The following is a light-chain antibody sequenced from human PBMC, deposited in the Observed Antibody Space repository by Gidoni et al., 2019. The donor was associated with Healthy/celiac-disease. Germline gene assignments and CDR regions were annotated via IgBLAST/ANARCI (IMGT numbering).Light chain of an antibody. CDR1: PYISNY. J-gene: IGKJ4*01. Sequence: IQMTQSPSSLSASVGDRVTITCQASPYISNYLNWYQQKPGKAPKLLIYDASNLETGVPSRCSGSGSGKDFTFTISSLQHEDIATYYCQQYDNLPLTFXGXTKVEIK. CDR2: DAS. V-gene: IGKV1-33*01. CDR3: QQYDNLPLT.